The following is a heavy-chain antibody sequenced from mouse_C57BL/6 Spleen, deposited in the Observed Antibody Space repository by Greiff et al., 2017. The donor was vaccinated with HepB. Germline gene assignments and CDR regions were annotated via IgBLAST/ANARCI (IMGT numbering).Heavy chain of an antibody. V-gene: IGHV14-2*01. D-gene: IGHD1-1*01. J-gene: IGHJ4*01. CDR2: IDPEDGET. Sequence: EVKLMESGAELVKPGASVKLSCTASGFNIKDYYMHWVKQRTEQGLEWIGRIDPEDGETKYAPKFQGKATITADTSSNTAYLQLSSLTSEDTAVYYCASITTVVATGYYAMDYWGQGTSDTVSS. CDR3: ASITTVVATGYYAMDY. CDR1: GFNIKDYY.